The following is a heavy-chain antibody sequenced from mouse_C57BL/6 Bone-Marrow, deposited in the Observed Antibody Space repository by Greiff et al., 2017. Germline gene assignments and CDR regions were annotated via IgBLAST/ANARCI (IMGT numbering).Heavy chain of an antibody. CDR2: IDPSDSYT. V-gene: IGHV1-69*01. Sequence: QVQLQQPEAELVMPGASVKLSCKASGYTFTSYWMHWVKQRPGQGLEWIGEIDPSDSYTNYNQKFKGKSTLTVDKSSSTAYMQLSSLTSEDSAVYYCATPYYDGSSYWYFDVWCTGTTVTVSS. D-gene: IGHD1-1*01. CDR3: ATPYYDGSSYWYFDV. J-gene: IGHJ1*03. CDR1: GYTFTSYW.